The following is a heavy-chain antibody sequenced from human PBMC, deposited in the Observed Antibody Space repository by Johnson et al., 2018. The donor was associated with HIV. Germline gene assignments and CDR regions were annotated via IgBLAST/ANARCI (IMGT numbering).Heavy chain of an antibody. Sequence: QVQLVESGGGVVQPGRSLRLSCVASGFTFHSYAMHWVRQAPGKGLEWVAVITYDGRNKYYTDSVKGRFIISRDNSKNMTNLQMNGLSDEDTADYYCVRDQGSGWPTNAFDIWGRGTRVTVSS. D-gene: IGHD6-19*01. J-gene: IGHJ3*02. CDR3: VRDQGSGWPTNAFDI. CDR1: GFTFHSYA. CDR2: ITYDGRNK. V-gene: IGHV3-30*04.